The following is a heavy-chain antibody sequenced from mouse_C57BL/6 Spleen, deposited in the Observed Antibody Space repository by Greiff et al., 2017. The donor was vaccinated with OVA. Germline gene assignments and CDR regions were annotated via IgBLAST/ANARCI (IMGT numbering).Heavy chain of an antibody. D-gene: IGHD2-10*01. CDR1: GFNIKDDY. CDR3: TSLLHDAMDY. CDR2: IDPENGDT. Sequence: VQLQQSGAELVRPGASVKLSCTASGFNIKDDYMHWVKQRPEQGLEWIGWIDPENGDTDYASKFQGKATITADTSSNTAYLQHSSLTSEDTAVYYCTSLLHDAMDYWGQGTSVTVSS. V-gene: IGHV14-4*01. J-gene: IGHJ4*01.